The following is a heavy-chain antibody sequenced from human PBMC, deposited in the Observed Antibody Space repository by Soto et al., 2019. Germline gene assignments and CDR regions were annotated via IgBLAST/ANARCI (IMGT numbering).Heavy chain of an antibody. CDR1: GFSLSTGRMG. CDR3: VRMNADSYKLYYAMDV. CDR2: IFSDNER. J-gene: IGHJ6*02. D-gene: IGHD4-17*01. Sequence: SGPTLVNPTDTLTLTCTVSGFSLSTGRMGVSWIRQPPGKALEWLAHIFSDNERSYSTSMQGRLTISKDPSGSQVVLSMTNLYPVDTVKYYCVRMNADSYKLYYAMDVCGQRTTLAFSS. V-gene: IGHV2-26*01.